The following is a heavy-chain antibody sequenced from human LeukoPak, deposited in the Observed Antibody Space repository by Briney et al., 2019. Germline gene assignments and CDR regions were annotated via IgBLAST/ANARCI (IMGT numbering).Heavy chain of an antibody. D-gene: IGHD2-15*01. J-gene: IGHJ5*02. V-gene: IGHV3-53*01. CDR2: IYSGGST. CDR3: AREGTSYCSGGSCYDNWFDP. CDR1: GFTVSSNY. Sequence: PGGSLRLSCAASGFTVSSNYMSWVRQAPGKGLEWVSVIYSGGSTYYADSVKGRFTISRDNSKNTLYLQMNRLRAEDTAVYYCAREGTSYCSGGSCYDNWFDPWGQGTLVTVSS.